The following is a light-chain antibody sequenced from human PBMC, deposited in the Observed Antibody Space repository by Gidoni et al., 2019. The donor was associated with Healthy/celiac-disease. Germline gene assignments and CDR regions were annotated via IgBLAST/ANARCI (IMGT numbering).Light chain of an antibody. J-gene: IGKJ3*01. CDR1: QSIRSSY. CDR3: QHYNSSPL. Sequence: EIVLTQSPGTLSLSPGERATLSCRASQSIRSSYLAWYQQNPGQAPRLLIYGASSRATGIPDRFSGSLSGTDFTLTISRLEPEDFAVYYCQHYNSSPLFXPXTKVDIK. CDR2: GAS. V-gene: IGKV3-20*01.